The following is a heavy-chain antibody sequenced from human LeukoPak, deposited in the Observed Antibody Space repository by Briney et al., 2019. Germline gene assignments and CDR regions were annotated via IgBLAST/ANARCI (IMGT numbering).Heavy chain of an antibody. D-gene: IGHD1-14*01. J-gene: IGHJ3*02. Sequence: SVKVSCKASGGTFSSYAISWVRQAPGQGLEWMGRIIPILGIANYAQKFQGRVTITADKSTSTAYMELSSLRSEDTAVYYCTTDRLYFDAFDIWGQGTMVTVSS. CDR1: GGTFSSYA. CDR3: TTDRLYFDAFDI. CDR2: IIPILGIA. V-gene: IGHV1-69*04.